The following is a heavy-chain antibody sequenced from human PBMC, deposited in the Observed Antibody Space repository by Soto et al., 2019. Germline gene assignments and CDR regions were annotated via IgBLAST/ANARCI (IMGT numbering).Heavy chain of an antibody. V-gene: IGHV1-69*01. Sequence: QVQLVQSGAEVKKPGSSVKVSCKAPGGTFSTYAISWVRQAPGQGLEWMGGVIPIFGTPKYAQKFQGRVTITADESTSTGYMELRSLRSEVTAVYYCARSQGGSSSLDIYYYYYYGMDVWGQGTTVTVSS. CDR1: GGTFSTYA. D-gene: IGHD2-15*01. CDR2: VIPIFGTP. J-gene: IGHJ6*02. CDR3: ARSQGGSSSLDIYYYYYYGMDV.